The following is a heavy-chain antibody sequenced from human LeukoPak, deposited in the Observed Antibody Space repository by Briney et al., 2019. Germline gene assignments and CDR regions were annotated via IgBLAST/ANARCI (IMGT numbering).Heavy chain of an antibody. V-gene: IGHV3-30*18. Sequence: PGGSLRLSCAASGFTFRSYDMHWVRQAPGKGLQWVAVISYDGSNKYHTDSVKGRFTISRDNSKNTLYLQMNSLRAADTAVYYCAKDSEIAAAGSYWYFDLWGRGTLVTVSS. D-gene: IGHD6-13*01. CDR2: ISYDGSNK. J-gene: IGHJ2*01. CDR1: GFTFRSYD. CDR3: AKDSEIAAAGSYWYFDL.